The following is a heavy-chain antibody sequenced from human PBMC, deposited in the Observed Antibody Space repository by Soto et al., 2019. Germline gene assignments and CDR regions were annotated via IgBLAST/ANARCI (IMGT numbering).Heavy chain of an antibody. V-gene: IGHV1-69*08. CDR3: AREEGCYNMGTFPFYYHDV. J-gene: IGHJ6*03. CDR1: GGTFTTDT. Sequence: QVQLVQSGPEVKKSGSSVTVSCKLSGGTFTTDTISWLRRAPGQGLEWMGRIIPILGTGNYAQKFQGRVTITEDKSTNTAYMELSWLASDDTAIYYCAREEGCYNMGTFPFYYHDVWGNGTTVTVSS. CDR2: IIPILGTG. D-gene: IGHD3-10*01.